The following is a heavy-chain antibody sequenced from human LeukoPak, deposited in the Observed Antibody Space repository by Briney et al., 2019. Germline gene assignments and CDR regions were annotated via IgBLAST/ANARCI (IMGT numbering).Heavy chain of an antibody. CDR3: ARLGVVPAAMKLYYYYGMDV. CDR2: INHSGST. J-gene: IGHJ6*02. Sequence: SETLSLTCAVYGGSFSGYYWSWLRQPPGKGLEWIGEINHSGSTNYNPSLKSRVTISVDTSKNQFSLKLSSVTAADTAVYYCARLGVVPAAMKLYYYYGMDVWGQGTTVTVSS. CDR1: GGSFSGYY. D-gene: IGHD2-2*01. V-gene: IGHV4-34*01.